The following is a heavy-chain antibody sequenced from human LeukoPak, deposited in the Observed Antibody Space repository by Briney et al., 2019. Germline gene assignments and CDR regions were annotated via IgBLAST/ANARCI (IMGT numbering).Heavy chain of an antibody. CDR3: AERGSTGAFDI. CDR1: GYTFTSYG. D-gene: IGHD2-2*01. J-gene: IGHJ3*02. V-gene: IGHV1-8*03. Sequence: ASVKVSCKASGYTFTSYGITWVRQATGQGLEWMGWMNPNSGNTGYAQKFQGRVTITRNTSISTAYMELSSLRSEDTAVYYCAERGSTGAFDIWGQGTMVTVSS. CDR2: MNPNSGNT.